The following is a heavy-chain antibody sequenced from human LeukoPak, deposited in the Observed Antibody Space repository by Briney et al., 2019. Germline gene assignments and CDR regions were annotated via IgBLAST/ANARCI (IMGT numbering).Heavy chain of an antibody. CDR1: GYSFTGYG. CDR3: ARGGFDYYGSGRAFDF. D-gene: IGHD3-10*01. CDR2: ISNDNGIT. Sequence: ASVKVSCKASGYSFTGYGINWVRQAPGQGLEWMGWISNDNGITNYAQQLQGRVTMDTETYTSTAYMELRSLRSDDTAVYYCARGGFDYYGSGRAFDFWGQGTLVTVSS. J-gene: IGHJ4*02. V-gene: IGHV1-18*01.